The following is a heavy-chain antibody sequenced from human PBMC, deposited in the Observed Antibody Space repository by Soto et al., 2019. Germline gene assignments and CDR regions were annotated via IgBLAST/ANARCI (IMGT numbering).Heavy chain of an antibody. CDR2: IYYSGST. D-gene: IGHD4-4*01. J-gene: IGHJ4*02. CDR3: ARVRYNTYSNRYYFDY. CDR1: GGSISSGDYY. Sequence: SETLSVTCTVSGGSISSGDYYWSWIRQPPGKGLEWIGYIYYSGSTYYNPSLKSRVTISVDTSKNQFSLKLSSVTAADTAVYYCARVRYNTYSNRYYFDYWGPVPLVTVSS. V-gene: IGHV4-30-4*01.